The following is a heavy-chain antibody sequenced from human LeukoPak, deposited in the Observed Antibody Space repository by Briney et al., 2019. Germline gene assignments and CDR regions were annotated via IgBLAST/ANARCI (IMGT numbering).Heavy chain of an antibody. D-gene: IGHD3-22*01. CDR2: ISGSGGST. Sequence: GGSLRLSCAASGFTFSSYAMSWVRQAPGKGLEWVSAISGSGGSTYYADSVKGRFTISRNNSKNTLYLQMNSLRAEDTAVYYCAKPETYYYDSSGYYYGYWGQGTLVTVSS. CDR3: AKPETYYYDSSGYYYGY. J-gene: IGHJ4*02. V-gene: IGHV3-23*01. CDR1: GFTFSSYA.